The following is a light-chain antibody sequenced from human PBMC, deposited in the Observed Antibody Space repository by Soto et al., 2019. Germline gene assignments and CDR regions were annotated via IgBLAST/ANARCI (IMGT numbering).Light chain of an antibody. CDR3: QNYNNAPRT. CDR2: AAS. CDR1: QDISSY. J-gene: IGKJ1*01. V-gene: IGKV1-27*01. Sequence: DIQMTQSPSSLSASLGDRVTITCRASQDISSYLAWYQHKPGKVPKVLMYAASTLQPGVPSRFSGGGSGTDFSLTISSLQPEDVATYYCQNYNNAPRTFGQGTKV.